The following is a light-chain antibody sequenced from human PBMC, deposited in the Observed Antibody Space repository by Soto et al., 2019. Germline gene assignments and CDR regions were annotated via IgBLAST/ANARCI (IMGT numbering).Light chain of an antibody. J-gene: IGKJ1*01. V-gene: IGKV3-11*01. CDR3: QQRSNWPPWT. Sequence: IVMTQSPATLSMSPGERATLSCRASQSLNRDLAWYQQKPGQSPRLLIFGASIRATGIPARFSGSGSGTEFTLTISSLEPEDFAVYYCQQRSNWPPWTFGQGTKV. CDR2: GAS. CDR1: QSLNRD.